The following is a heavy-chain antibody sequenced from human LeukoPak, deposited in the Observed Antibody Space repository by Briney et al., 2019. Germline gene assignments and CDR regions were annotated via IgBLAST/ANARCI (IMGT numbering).Heavy chain of an antibody. D-gene: IGHD5-24*01. Sequence: SETLSLTCAASGGSISSGGYSWSWIRQPPGKGLEWIGYIYYSGSTYYNPSLKSRVTISVDTSKNQFSLKLSSVTAADTAVYYCATRGRWLQFFPFPLGSSFDYWGQGTLVTVSS. V-gene: IGHV4-30-4*07. CDR2: IYYSGST. CDR3: ATRGRWLQFFPFPLGSSFDY. J-gene: IGHJ4*02. CDR1: GGSISSGGYS.